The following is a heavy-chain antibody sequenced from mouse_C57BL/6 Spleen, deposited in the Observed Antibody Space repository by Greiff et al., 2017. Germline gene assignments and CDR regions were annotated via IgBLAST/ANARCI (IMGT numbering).Heavy chain of an antibody. CDR1: GYTFTEYT. D-gene: IGHD1-1*01. CDR3: ARHEEVAHYYGRAWFAY. Sequence: QVQLQQSGAELVKPGASVKLSCKASGYTFTEYTIHWVKQRSGQGLEWIGWFYPGSGSIKYNEKFKDKATLTADKSSSTVYMELSRLTSEDSAVYFCARHEEVAHYYGRAWFAYWGQGTLVTVSA. CDR2: FYPGSGSI. J-gene: IGHJ3*01. V-gene: IGHV1-62-2*01.